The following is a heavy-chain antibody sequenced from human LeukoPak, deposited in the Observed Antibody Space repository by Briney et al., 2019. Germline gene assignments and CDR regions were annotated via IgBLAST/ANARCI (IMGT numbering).Heavy chain of an antibody. D-gene: IGHD3-22*01. CDR2: IIPIFGTA. J-gene: IGHJ4*02. CDR3: AKVAYYYDSSGYYYEYFDY. CDR1: GGTFSSYA. Sequence: SVKVSCKASGGTFSSYAISWVRQAPGQGLEWMGGIIPIFGTANYAQKFQGRVTITADKSTSTAYMELSSLRAEDTAVYYCAKVAYYYDSSGYYYEYFDYWGQGTLVTVSS. V-gene: IGHV1-69*06.